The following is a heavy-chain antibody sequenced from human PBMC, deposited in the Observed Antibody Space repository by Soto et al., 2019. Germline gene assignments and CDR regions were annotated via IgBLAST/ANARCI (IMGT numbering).Heavy chain of an antibody. J-gene: IGHJ6*03. V-gene: IGHV4-39*01. Sequence: SETLSLTCTVSGGSISSSSYYWGWLRQPPGKGLEWIGSIYYSGSTYYNPSLKSRVTISVDTSKNQFSLKLSTVTAADTAVYYCARGIDYEDHYYYYMDLWGKGTMVTVS. CDR2: IYYSGST. CDR1: GGSISSSSYY. CDR3: ARGIDYEDHYYYYMDL. D-gene: IGHD3-16*01.